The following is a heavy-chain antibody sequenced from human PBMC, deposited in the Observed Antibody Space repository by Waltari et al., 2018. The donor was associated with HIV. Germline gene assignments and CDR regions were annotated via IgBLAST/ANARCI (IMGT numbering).Heavy chain of an antibody. J-gene: IGHJ3*01. CDR1: GGSVSTAY. D-gene: IGHD1-26*01. CDR3: ARDIPDGSLDAFDV. Sequence: QVQLHESGPGLVKPSETLSLRCTVPGGSVSTAYWSWIRQPPGPGLEWIGYSSYSGSTSDNPSVRSRVTISIDSSKNQFSLKLTSVTAADTAVYYCARDIPDGSLDAFDVWGQGTVVTVSS. CDR2: SSYSGST. V-gene: IGHV4-59*02.